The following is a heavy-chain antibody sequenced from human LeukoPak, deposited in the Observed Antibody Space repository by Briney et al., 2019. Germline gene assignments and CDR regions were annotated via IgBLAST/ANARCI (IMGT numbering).Heavy chain of an antibody. CDR3: ARGASCGGDCYWEDYYFYGMDV. Sequence: SETLSLTCAVYGGSLSDFYWSWIRQPPGKGLKWIGEMNDFGSTNYNPSLKSRVALSLDTSKNQFSLRLSYVTAADTAVYFCARGASCGGDCYWEDYYFYGMDVWGQGTTVTVSS. CDR2: MNDFGST. D-gene: IGHD2-21*02. V-gene: IGHV4-34*01. J-gene: IGHJ6*02. CDR1: GGSLSDFY.